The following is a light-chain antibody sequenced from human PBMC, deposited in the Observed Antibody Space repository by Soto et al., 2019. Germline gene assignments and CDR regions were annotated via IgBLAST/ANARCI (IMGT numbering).Light chain of an antibody. J-gene: IGKJ1*01. CDR3: QQSGSSPWT. CDR1: PSVSSNY. V-gene: IGKV3-20*01. CDR2: GAS. Sequence: PGERATLSCRASPSVSSNYLAWYQQKPGQAPSLLTYGASSRATGTPDRFSGGGSGTDFTLTISRLEPEDFAVYYCQQSGSSPWTFGQGTKGEI.